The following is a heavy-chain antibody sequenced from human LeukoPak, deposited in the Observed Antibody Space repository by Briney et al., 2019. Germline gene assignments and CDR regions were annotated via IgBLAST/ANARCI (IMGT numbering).Heavy chain of an antibody. CDR3: ATRAELRFLEWLNAFDI. CDR2: IRYDGSNK. V-gene: IGHV3-30*02. Sequence: GGSLRLSCAASGFTFSSYGMHWVRQAPGKGLEWVAFIRYDGSNKYYADSVKGRFTISRDNSKNTLYLQMNSLRAEDTAVYYCATRAELRFLEWLNAFDIWGQGTMVTVSS. CDR1: GFTFSSYG. D-gene: IGHD3-3*01. J-gene: IGHJ3*02.